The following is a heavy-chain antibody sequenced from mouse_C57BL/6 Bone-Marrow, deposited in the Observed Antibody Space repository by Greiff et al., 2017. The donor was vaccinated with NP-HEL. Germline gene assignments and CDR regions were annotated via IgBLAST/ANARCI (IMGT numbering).Heavy chain of an antibody. CDR3: ARCRLRRGNYFDY. V-gene: IGHV1-9*01. J-gene: IGHJ2*01. CDR2: ILPGSGST. CDR1: GYTFTGYW. Sequence: EPGASVKLSCKATGYTFTGYWIEWVKQRPGHGLEWIGEILPGSGSTNYNEKFKGKATFTADTSSNTAYMQLSSLTTEDSAIYYGARCRLRRGNYFDYWGQGTTLTVSS. D-gene: IGHD2-4*01.